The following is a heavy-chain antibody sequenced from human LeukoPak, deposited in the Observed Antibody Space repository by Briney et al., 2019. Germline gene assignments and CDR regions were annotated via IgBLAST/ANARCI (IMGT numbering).Heavy chain of an antibody. CDR2: IYYSGST. D-gene: IGHD3-10*01. CDR3: ARDGGGPMVRGVIPIARWFDP. V-gene: IGHV4-59*01. CDR1: GGSISSYY. Sequence: SETLSLTCTVSGGSISSYYWSWIRQPPGKGLEWIGYIYYSGSTNYNPSLKSRVTISVDTSKNQFSLKLSSVTAADTAVYYCARDGGGPMVRGVIPIARWFDPWGQGTLVTVSS. J-gene: IGHJ5*02.